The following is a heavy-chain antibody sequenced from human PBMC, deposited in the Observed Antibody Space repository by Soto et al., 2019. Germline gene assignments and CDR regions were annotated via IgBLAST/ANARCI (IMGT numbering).Heavy chain of an antibody. J-gene: IGHJ1*01. Sequence: QVQLVQSGAELKKPGSSVKVSCKASGGSFSSFGISWVRQAPGQGLEWMGGIIPVFGRPTYAQRFRGRLTITADESTNTVYLELVDLRSEDTAVYYCAREGSGYNLWGQGTQVTVSS. D-gene: IGHD5-12*01. CDR1: GGSFSSFG. CDR2: IIPVFGRP. CDR3: AREGSGYNL. V-gene: IGHV1-69*01.